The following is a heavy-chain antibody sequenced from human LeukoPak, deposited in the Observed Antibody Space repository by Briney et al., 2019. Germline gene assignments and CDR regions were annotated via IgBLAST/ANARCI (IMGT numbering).Heavy chain of an antibody. CDR2: ITDGGGTT. D-gene: IGHD3-22*01. V-gene: IGHV3-23*01. CDR3: ARDYYDSSGYYYLPDY. CDR1: GFSFSNYL. J-gene: IGHJ4*02. Sequence: TGGSLRLSCAASGFSFSNYLMSWLRQAPGKGPEWVSTITDGGGTTYYADFAKGRFTNSRDNSKNTLYLHMNSLRTEDTAVYYCARDYYDSSGYYYLPDYWGQGTLVTVSS.